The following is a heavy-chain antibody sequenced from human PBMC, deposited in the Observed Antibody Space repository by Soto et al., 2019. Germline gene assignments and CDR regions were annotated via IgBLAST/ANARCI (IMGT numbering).Heavy chain of an antibody. Sequence: GESLKISCKGSGYSFINYWIAWVRQMPGKGLEWMGIIYPGDSDTRYSPSFQGQVTISADKSITTAYLHWSSLKASDTAMYFCTRPGSGSPTNDWYFDLWGRGTLVKASS. D-gene: IGHD6-19*01. CDR1: GYSFINYW. V-gene: IGHV5-51*01. CDR2: IYPGDSDT. J-gene: IGHJ2*01. CDR3: TRPGSGSPTNDWYFDL.